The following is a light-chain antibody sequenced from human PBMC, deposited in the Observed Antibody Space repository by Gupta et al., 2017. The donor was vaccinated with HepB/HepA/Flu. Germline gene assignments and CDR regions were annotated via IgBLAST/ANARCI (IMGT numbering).Light chain of an antibody. J-gene: IGKJ3*01. CDR1: QSLRHSNGYTY. V-gene: IGKV2-28*01. CDR3: VHSLQTPT. CDR2: LAY. Sequence: DVVTTQSPLSLPVTPGEPASISCRSSQSLRHSNGYTYLDWYLQRPGQSPQLLIYLAYNRASGVPDRFAGSGSGTDFTLSITRVEAEDVGVYYCVHSLQTPTFGHGTKVDI.